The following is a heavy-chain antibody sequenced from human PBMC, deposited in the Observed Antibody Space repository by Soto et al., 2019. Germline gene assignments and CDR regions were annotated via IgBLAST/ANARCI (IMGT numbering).Heavy chain of an antibody. J-gene: IGHJ4*02. CDR2: IYYGGSS. CDR1: GDSITSRSHY. Sequence: PSETLSLTYTVSGDSITSRSHYWGWIRQPQGKGLEWIASIYYGGSSYYNPSLKSRVTISVDTSNNKFSLTLSSVTAADTAVYYCVRHLGAGFFGDSGPDYWGQGILVTVPQ. CDR3: VRHLGAGFFGDSGPDY. D-gene: IGHD1-26*01. V-gene: IGHV4-39*01.